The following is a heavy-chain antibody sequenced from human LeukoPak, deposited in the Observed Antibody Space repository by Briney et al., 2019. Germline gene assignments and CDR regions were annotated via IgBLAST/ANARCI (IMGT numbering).Heavy chain of an antibody. Sequence: PGGSLRLSCAASGSTFSSYWMSWVRQAPGKGLEWVSAISGSGGSTYYADSVKGRFTISRDNSKKTLYLQMNSLRAEDTAIFYCAKDVYNWNFYFDYWGQGTLVTVSS. CDR1: GSTFSSYW. V-gene: IGHV3-23*01. CDR3: AKDVYNWNFYFDY. CDR2: ISGSGGST. D-gene: IGHD1-7*01. J-gene: IGHJ4*02.